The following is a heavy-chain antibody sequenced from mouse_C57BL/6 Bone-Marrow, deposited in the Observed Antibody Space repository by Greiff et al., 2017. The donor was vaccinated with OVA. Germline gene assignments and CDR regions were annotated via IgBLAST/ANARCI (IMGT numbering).Heavy chain of an antibody. CDR1: GYTFTSYW. Sequence: QVQLQQPGAELVKPGASVKLSCKASGYTFTSYWMHWVKQRPGQGLEWIGMIHPNSGSTNYNEKFKSKATLTADKSSSTAYMQLNSLTSEDSAVYFCAGGSGYVKFAYWGQGTLVTVSA. CDR3: AGGSGYVKFAY. CDR2: IHPNSGST. V-gene: IGHV1-64*01. J-gene: IGHJ3*01. D-gene: IGHD3-2*02.